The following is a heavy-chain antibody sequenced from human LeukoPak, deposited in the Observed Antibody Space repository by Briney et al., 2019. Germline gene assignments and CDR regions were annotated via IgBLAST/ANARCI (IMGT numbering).Heavy chain of an antibody. J-gene: IGHJ3*02. Sequence: PARSLRLSCAAPGFTFSSYTMHWVRQAPGKGLEWVGVISYDGSNKNYADSVKGRFIISRDNSKNTLYLQMNSLRVEDTAVYYCARGHLYDLDDAFNIWLQGTMVTDCS. CDR2: ISYDGSNK. CDR3: ARGHLYDLDDAFNI. D-gene: IGHD3/OR15-3a*01. CDR1: GFTFSSYT. V-gene: IGHV3-30-3*01.